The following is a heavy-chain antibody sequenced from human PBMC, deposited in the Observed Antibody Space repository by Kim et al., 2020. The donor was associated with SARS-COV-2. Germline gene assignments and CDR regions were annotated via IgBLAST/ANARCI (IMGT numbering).Heavy chain of an antibody. J-gene: IGHJ3*02. Sequence: GGSLRLSCAASTFAFSIYEMNWLRQAPGKGLEWLSYISNTGDTVYYAESIEGRFTISRDNANNSLFLQMDSLRVEDTAVYYCAVIMPRENSFNIWGQGT. CDR3: AVIMPRENSFNI. V-gene: IGHV3-48*03. CDR2: ISNTGDTV. CDR1: TFAFSIYE. D-gene: IGHD2-2*01.